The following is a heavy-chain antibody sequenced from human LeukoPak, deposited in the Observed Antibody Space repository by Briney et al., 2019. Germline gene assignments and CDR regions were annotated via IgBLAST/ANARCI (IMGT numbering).Heavy chain of an antibody. CDR2: IYYSGST. J-gene: IGHJ4*02. CDR1: SGSISSYY. V-gene: IGHV4-59*12. CDR3: ARDLWGGNYFDY. Sequence: PSETLSLTCTVSSGSISSYYWSWIRQPPGKGLEWIGYIYYSGSTNYNPSLKSRVTISVDTSKNQFSLKLSSVTAADTAVYYCARDLWGGNYFDYWGQGTLVTVSS. D-gene: IGHD2-21*01.